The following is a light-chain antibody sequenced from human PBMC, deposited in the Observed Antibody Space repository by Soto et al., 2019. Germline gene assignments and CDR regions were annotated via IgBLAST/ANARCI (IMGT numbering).Light chain of an antibody. J-gene: IGKJ3*01. Sequence: EIVLTQSPGTLSLSPGERATLSCRASQSVSSSYLAWYQQKPGQAPRLLIYGASSRATGIPDRFSGSGSGTDFTLTISRLEPEDFAEYYCQQYGSSLGFTFGPGTKVDIK. CDR3: QQYGSSLGFT. V-gene: IGKV3-20*01. CDR1: QSVSSSY. CDR2: GAS.